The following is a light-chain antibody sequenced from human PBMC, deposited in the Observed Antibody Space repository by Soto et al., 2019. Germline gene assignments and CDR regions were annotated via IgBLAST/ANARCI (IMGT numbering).Light chain of an antibody. Sequence: DIEMTQSPSTMSASVGDRVTITCRASQTIRCWLAWYQQRPGKAPKVLIYDASTLESGVPARFSGSGSETEFTLTISSLQPEDSATYYCQHYNSDPWTFGQGTKVDI. CDR2: DAS. CDR3: QHYNSDPWT. V-gene: IGKV1-5*01. J-gene: IGKJ1*01. CDR1: QTIRCW.